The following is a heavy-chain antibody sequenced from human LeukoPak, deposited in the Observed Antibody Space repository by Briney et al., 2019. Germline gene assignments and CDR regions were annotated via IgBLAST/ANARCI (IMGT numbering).Heavy chain of an antibody. V-gene: IGHV1-18*01. D-gene: IGHD2-21*02. CDR1: GYTFTSYG. J-gene: IGHJ5*02. Sequence: AASVKVSCKASGYTFTSYGISWVRQAPGQGLEWMGWISAYNGNTNYAQKLQGRVTMTTDTSTSTAYMELRSLRSDDTAVYYCASDRDCGGDCSPGWFDPWGRGTLVTVSS. CDR2: ISAYNGNT. CDR3: ASDRDCGGDCSPGWFDP.